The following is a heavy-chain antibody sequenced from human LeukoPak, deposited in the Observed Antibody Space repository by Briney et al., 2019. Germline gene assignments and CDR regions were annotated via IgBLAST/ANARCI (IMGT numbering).Heavy chain of an antibody. CDR1: GFTFSSYS. CDR3: ARGGNSGFDY. J-gene: IGHJ4*02. V-gene: IGHV3-21*01. D-gene: IGHD4-23*01. CDR2: ISSSSSYI. Sequence: GGSLRLSCAASGFTFSSYSMNWVRQAPVKGLEWVSSISSSSSYIYYADSVKGRFTISRDNAKNSLYLQMNSLRAEDTAVYYCARGGNSGFDYWGQGTLVTVSS.